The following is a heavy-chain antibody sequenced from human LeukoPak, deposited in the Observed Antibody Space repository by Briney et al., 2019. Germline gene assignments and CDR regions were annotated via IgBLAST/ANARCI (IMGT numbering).Heavy chain of an antibody. V-gene: IGHV3-53*01. J-gene: IGHJ4*02. D-gene: IGHD1-26*01. CDR3: ASGATSDFDY. CDR1: GFLVSTNY. CDR2: MYSGGST. Sequence: GGSLRLSCAASGFLVSTNYMSWVRQAPGKGLEWVSVMYSGGSTYYADSVKGRFTISRDNSKNTLYLQMNSLRAEDTAVYYCASGATSDFDYWGQGTLVTVSS.